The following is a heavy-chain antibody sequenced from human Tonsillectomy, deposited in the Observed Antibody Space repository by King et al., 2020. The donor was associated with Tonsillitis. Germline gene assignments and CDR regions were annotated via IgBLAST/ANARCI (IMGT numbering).Heavy chain of an antibody. Sequence: VQLVESGGGLVQPGESLRLSCTASAIAFDSFAMSWVRQLPGKGLEWVSAISSGGSSTYYEDSGKGRFTISRDNSKNPRCLEMNALRAEDAALYYCAKELHSWGGSSLDCGGKGPLVTVSS. CDR1: AIAFDSFA. CDR2: ISSGGSST. CDR3: AKELHSWGGSSLDC. D-gene: IGHD3/OR15-3a*01. J-gene: IGHJ4*02. V-gene: IGHV3-23*04.